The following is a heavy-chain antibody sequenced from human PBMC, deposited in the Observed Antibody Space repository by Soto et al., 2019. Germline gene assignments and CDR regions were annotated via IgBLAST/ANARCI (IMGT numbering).Heavy chain of an antibody. CDR3: ARGGGGFYYDSSGYYPFDY. Sequence: SQTLSLTCAISGDSVSSNSAAWNWIRQSPSRGLEWLGRTYYRSKWYNDYAVSVKSRITINTDTSKNQFSLQLNSVTPEETAVYYCARGGGGFYYDSSGYYPFDYWGQGTLVTVSS. D-gene: IGHD3-22*01. CDR1: GDSVSSNSAA. V-gene: IGHV6-1*01. CDR2: TYYRSKWYN. J-gene: IGHJ4*02.